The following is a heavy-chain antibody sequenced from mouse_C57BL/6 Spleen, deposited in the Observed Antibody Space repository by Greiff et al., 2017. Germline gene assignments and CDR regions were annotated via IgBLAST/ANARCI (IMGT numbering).Heavy chain of an antibody. Sequence: QVQLKQSGPELVKPGASVKISCKASGYAFSSSWMNWVKQRPGKGLEWIGRIYPGDGDTNYNGKFKGKATLTADKSSSTAYMQLSSLTSEDSAVYFCARGGVRAQATRNFDYWGQGTTLTVSS. D-gene: IGHD3-2*02. V-gene: IGHV1-82*01. CDR1: GYAFSSSW. J-gene: IGHJ2*01. CDR3: ARGGVRAQATRNFDY. CDR2: IYPGDGDT.